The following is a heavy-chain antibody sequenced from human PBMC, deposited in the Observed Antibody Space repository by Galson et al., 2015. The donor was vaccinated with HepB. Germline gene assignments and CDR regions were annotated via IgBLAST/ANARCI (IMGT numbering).Heavy chain of an antibody. CDR2: LSYDESKT. J-gene: IGHJ4*02. Sequence: SLRLSCAASGFTFSHYDMHWVRQAPGKGLEWVAVLSYDESKTYYADSVKGRFTISRDNSKDSLYLQMNSLRVEDTALYYCARAHWFGESKPFEHWGQGTLVTVAS. V-gene: IGHV3-30*03. D-gene: IGHD3-10*01. CDR3: ARAHWFGESKPFEH. CDR1: GFTFSHYD.